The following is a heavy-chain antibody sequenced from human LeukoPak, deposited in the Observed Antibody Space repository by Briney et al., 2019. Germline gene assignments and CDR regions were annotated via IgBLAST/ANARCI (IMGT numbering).Heavy chain of an antibody. J-gene: IGHJ4*02. CDR3: ARGLDRSFDY. D-gene: IGHD3-22*01. CDR1: GGSISSYY. CDR2: IYYSGST. Sequence: PSETLSLICTVSGGSISSYYWSWIRQPPGKGLEWIGYIYYSGSTNYNPSLKSRVTISVDTSKNQFSLKLSSVTAADTAVYYCARGLDRSFDYWGQGTLVTVSS. V-gene: IGHV4-59*01.